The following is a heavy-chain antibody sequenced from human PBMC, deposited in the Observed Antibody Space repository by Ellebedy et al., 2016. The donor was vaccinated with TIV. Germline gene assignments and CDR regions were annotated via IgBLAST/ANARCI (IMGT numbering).Heavy chain of an antibody. Sequence: ASVKVSCKASVYTFTGYYMHWVRQAPGQGLEWRGWINPNSGGTNYAQKFQGRVTMTRDTSISTAYMELSRLRSDDTAVYYCARDSTSYNWFDPWGQGTLVIVSS. V-gene: IGHV1-2*02. J-gene: IGHJ5*02. CDR1: VYTFTGYY. CDR3: ARDSTSYNWFDP. D-gene: IGHD2-2*01. CDR2: INPNSGGT.